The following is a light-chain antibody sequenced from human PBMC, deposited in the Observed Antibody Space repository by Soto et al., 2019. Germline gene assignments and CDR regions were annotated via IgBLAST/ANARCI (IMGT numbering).Light chain of an antibody. V-gene: IGKV1-39*01. CDR3: QQSYRTPLT. Sequence: DIQMTQSPSSLSASVGDRVTITCRASQSIRSYLNCYQQKPGKAPKLLLYAASSLQSGVPSRFSGSGSGTDFTLTISRLQPEDFATYYCQQSYRTPLTFGGGTKGEIK. CDR1: QSIRSY. J-gene: IGKJ4*01. CDR2: AAS.